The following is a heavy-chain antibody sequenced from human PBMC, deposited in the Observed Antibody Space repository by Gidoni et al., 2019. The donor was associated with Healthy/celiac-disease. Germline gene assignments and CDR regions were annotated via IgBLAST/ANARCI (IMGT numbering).Heavy chain of an antibody. Sequence: QVQLQESGPGLVKPSGTLSLTCAVSGGSSSSSNWWSWVRQPPGKGLEWIGEIYHSGSTNYNPSLKSRVTISVDKSKNQFSLKLSSVTAADTAVYYCARECWAAAGTGERPKRASNWFDPWGQGTLVTVSS. J-gene: IGHJ5*02. CDR1: GGSSSSSNW. CDR3: ARECWAAAGTGERPKRASNWFDP. CDR2: IYHSGST. V-gene: IGHV4-4*02. D-gene: IGHD6-13*01.